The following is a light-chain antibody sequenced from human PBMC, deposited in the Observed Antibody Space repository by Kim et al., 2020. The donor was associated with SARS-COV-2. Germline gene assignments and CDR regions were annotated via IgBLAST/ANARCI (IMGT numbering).Light chain of an antibody. CDR1: QSISTY. Sequence: DIQMTQSPSSLSASVGDRVTITCRASQSISTYLNWYHQKPGKAPKLLIYAASSLQSGVPSRFSGSGSGTDFTLTINSLQPEDFATYYCQQSYSAPYTFGQGTKLEI. CDR3: QQSYSAPYT. CDR2: AAS. V-gene: IGKV1-39*01. J-gene: IGKJ2*01.